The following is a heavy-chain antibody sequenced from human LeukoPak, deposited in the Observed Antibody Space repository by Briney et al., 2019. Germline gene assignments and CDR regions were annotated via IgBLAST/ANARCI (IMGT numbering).Heavy chain of an antibody. CDR2: ISSSGSTI. V-gene: IGHV3-11*01. CDR1: VFTFSDDY. J-gene: IGHJ4*02. D-gene: IGHD3-22*01. CDR3: AKDTYYYDSSGYSTGY. Sequence: KTVGSLRLSCAASVFTFSDDYMTWIRQAPGKGLEGVSYISSSGSTIYYEDSVKGRFTISRENSKNKMYLQMNSLRAEDTAVYYCAKDTYYYDSSGYSTGYWGQGTLVNVSS.